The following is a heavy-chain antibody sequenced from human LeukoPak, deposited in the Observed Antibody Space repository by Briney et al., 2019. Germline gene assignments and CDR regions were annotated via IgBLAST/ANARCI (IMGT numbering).Heavy chain of an antibody. D-gene: IGHD2-8*01. CDR2: IYYSGST. CDR3: ASTTYCTNGVCSPNYFDY. CDR1: GGSISSGGYY. V-gene: IGHV4-31*03. J-gene: IGHJ4*02. Sequence: SRTLSLTCTVSGGSISSGGYYWSWIRQHPGKGLEWIGYIYYSGSTYYNPSLKSRVTISVDTSKNRFFLKLSSVTAADTAVYYCASTTYCTNGVCSPNYFDYWGQGTLVTVSS.